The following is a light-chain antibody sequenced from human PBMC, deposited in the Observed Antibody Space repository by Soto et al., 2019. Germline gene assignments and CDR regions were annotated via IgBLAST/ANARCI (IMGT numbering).Light chain of an antibody. CDR1: QSVSSSY. Sequence: EIVLTQSPGTLSLSPGERATLSCRASQSVSSSYLAWYQQKPGQAPRLLIYGASSRATGIPDRFSGSGSGTVFTLTISRLEPEDFVVYFWQQYGSSPVTFGQGTRLEIK. J-gene: IGKJ5*01. CDR3: QQYGSSPVT. V-gene: IGKV3-20*01. CDR2: GAS.